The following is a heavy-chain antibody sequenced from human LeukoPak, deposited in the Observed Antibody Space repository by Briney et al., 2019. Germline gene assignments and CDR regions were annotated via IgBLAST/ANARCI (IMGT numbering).Heavy chain of an antibody. CDR3: ADSREWDQGPLDY. D-gene: IGHD1-26*01. CDR2: IIPILGIA. J-gene: IGHJ4*02. Sequence: EASVKVSCKASGGTFSSYAISWVRQAPGQGLEWMGRIIPILGIANYAQKFQGRVTITADKSTSTAYMELSSLRSEDTAVYYYADSREWDQGPLDYWGQGTLVTVSS. CDR1: GGTFSSYA. V-gene: IGHV1-69*04.